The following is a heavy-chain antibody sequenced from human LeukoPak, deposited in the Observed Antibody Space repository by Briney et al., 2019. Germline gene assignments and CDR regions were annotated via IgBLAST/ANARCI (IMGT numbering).Heavy chain of an antibody. D-gene: IGHD3-22*01. Sequence: SETLSLTCTVSGGSISSSSYYWGWIRQPPGKGLEWIGSIYYSGSTYYNPSLKSRVTISVDTSKNQFSLKLRSVTAADTAVYYCAREYYYDSSGYRYWGQGTLVTVSS. J-gene: IGHJ4*02. CDR3: AREYYYDSSGYRY. V-gene: IGHV4-39*02. CDR2: IYYSGST. CDR1: GGSISSSSYY.